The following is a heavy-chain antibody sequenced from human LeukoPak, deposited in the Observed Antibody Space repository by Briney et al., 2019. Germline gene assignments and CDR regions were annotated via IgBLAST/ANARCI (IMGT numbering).Heavy chain of an antibody. CDR2: IYYSGST. CDR1: GGSISSSSYY. J-gene: IGHJ4*02. Sequence: SETLSLTCTVSGGSISSSSYYWGWIRQPPGKGLEWIGSIYYSGSTNYNPSLKSRVTISVDTSKNQFSLKLSSVTAADTAVYYCASSTYYYGSGSYHPDYWGQGTLVTVSS. D-gene: IGHD3-10*01. CDR3: ASSTYYYGSGSYHPDY. V-gene: IGHV4-39*07.